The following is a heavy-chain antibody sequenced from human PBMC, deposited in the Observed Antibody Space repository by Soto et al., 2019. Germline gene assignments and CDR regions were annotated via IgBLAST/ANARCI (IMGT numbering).Heavy chain of an antibody. V-gene: IGHV1-18*04. CDR1: GYTFTTYG. J-gene: IGHJ4*02. CDR2: ISGYNVNT. D-gene: IGHD3-10*01. CDR3: ARVGPLSGSASYYYFDY. Sequence: ASVEVSCKASGYTFTTYGMTWVRQAPGQGLEGVGWISGYNVNTAYAQKLQGRVTMTTDSSTDTAYMELRSLRSDDTAVYYCARVGPLSGSASYYYFDYWGQGSMVTVSS.